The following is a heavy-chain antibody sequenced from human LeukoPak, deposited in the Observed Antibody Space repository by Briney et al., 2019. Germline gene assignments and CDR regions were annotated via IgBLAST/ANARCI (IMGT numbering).Heavy chain of an antibody. D-gene: IGHD2-2*01. Sequence: PSETLSLTCTVSGGSISSGGYYWSWIRQPPGKGLEWIGEINHSGSTNYNPSLKSRVTISVDTSKNQFSLKLSSVTAADTAVYYCASQSYCSSTSCVDYWGQGTLVTVSS. CDR2: INHSGST. J-gene: IGHJ4*02. CDR1: GGSISSGGYY. CDR3: ASQSYCSSTSCVDY. V-gene: IGHV4-39*07.